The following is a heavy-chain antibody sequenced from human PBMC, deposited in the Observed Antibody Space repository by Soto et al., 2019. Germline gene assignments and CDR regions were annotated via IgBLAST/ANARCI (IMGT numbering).Heavy chain of an antibody. V-gene: IGHV4-34*01. Sequence: SETLSLTCAVYGGSFSAYYWTWIRQPPGKGLEWIGEINHSGSTNYNPSLKSRVTISVDTSKNQFSLKLSSVTAADTAVYYCARALYGGKPSGAYYCGRDVWGQGTKVTV. CDR2: INHSGST. CDR3: ARALYGGKPSGAYYCGRDV. D-gene: IGHD4-17*01. J-gene: IGHJ6*02. CDR1: GGSFSAYY.